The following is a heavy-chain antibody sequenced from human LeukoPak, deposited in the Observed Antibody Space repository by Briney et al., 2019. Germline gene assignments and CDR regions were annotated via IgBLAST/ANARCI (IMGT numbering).Heavy chain of an antibody. D-gene: IGHD6-19*01. CDR1: GFTFSSYA. CDR3: ARDKVSTKGYSRGWSFDY. J-gene: IGHJ4*02. V-gene: IGHV3-30*04. Sequence: GGSLRLSCAASGFTFSSYAMHWVRQAPGKGLEWVAVTSNDGINKYYSDSVKGRLTMSRDNSKNTLYLQMDSLRAEDTAVYYCARDKVSTKGYSRGWSFDYWGQGTLVTVSS. CDR2: TSNDGINK.